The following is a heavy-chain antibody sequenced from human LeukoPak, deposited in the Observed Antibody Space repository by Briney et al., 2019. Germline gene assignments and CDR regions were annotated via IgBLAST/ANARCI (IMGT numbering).Heavy chain of an antibody. Sequence: GGSLRLSCAASGFTFNTYTMAWVRQAPGKGLEWVSSIESSSTFIYYADSVRGRFTISRDNAKSSLYLQRNSLRAEDTAVYYCVVTGDNWGQGTLVTVSS. J-gene: IGHJ4*02. CDR2: IESSSTFI. CDR3: VVTGDN. CDR1: GFTFNTYT. V-gene: IGHV3-21*01. D-gene: IGHD3-10*01.